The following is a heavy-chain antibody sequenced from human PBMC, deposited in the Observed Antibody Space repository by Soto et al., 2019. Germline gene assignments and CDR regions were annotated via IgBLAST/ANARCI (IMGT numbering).Heavy chain of an antibody. CDR3: ARGPHGSGSYYNSLFDY. J-gene: IGHJ4*02. CDR1: GFTFDDYT. Sequence: GGSLRLSCAASGFTFDDYTMHWVRQAPGKGLEWVSLISWDGGSTYYADSVKGRFTISRDNAKNSLYLQMNSLRAEDTALYYCARGPHGSGSYYNSLFDYWGQGTLVTVSS. V-gene: IGHV3-43*01. D-gene: IGHD3-10*01. CDR2: ISWDGGST.